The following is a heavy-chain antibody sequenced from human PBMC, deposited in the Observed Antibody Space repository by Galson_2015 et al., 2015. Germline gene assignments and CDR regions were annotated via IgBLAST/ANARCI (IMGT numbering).Heavy chain of an antibody. J-gene: IGHJ4*02. Sequence: SLRLSCAASGFTFSSYGMRWVRQAPGKGLEWVSAVSGSGGSTYYADSVKGRFTISRDISKNTLYLQMNSLRAEDTAIYYCARGRGSGWFYSFDYWGQGSLVTVSS. V-gene: IGHV3-23*01. CDR2: VSGSGGST. CDR1: GFTFSSYG. CDR3: ARGRGSGWFYSFDY. D-gene: IGHD6-19*01.